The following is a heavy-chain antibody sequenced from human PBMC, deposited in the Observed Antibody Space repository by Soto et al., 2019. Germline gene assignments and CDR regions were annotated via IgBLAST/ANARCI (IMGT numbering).Heavy chain of an antibody. D-gene: IGHD3-10*01. CDR3: AKEVYGAARGGMDV. Sequence: EVQLLESGGGLVQPGGSLRLSCAASGFTFSNNVMNWVRQAPGKGLEWVSGISDNGVSTYYADSVKGRCTISRDNSKNTLYLQMNSLRAEDTAVYYCAKEVYGAARGGMDVWGQGTTVTVSS. CDR2: ISDNGVST. CDR1: GFTFSNNV. V-gene: IGHV3-23*01. J-gene: IGHJ6*02.